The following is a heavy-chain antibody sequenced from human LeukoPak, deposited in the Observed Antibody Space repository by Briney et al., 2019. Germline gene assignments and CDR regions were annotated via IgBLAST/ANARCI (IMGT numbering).Heavy chain of an antibody. Sequence: GGSLRLSCAASGFTFSSYSMNWVRQAPGKGLEWVSYISSSSSTIYYADSVKGRFTISRDNSKNTLYLQMNSLRAEDTAVYYCAKDLDIVATITDYWGQGTLVTVSS. CDR2: ISSSSSTI. CDR1: GFTFSSYS. J-gene: IGHJ4*02. CDR3: AKDLDIVATITDY. D-gene: IGHD5-12*01. V-gene: IGHV3-48*01.